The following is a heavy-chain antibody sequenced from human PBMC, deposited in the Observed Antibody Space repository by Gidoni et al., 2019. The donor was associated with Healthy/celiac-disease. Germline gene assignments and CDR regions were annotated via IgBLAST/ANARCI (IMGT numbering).Heavy chain of an antibody. D-gene: IGHD3-22*01. J-gene: IGHJ3*02. Sequence: EVQLVQSGAEVKKPGESLKIYCKGSGYSFTSYWIGWVRQMPGKGLEWMGIIYPGDSDTRYSPSFQGQVTISADKSISTAYLQWSSLKASDTAMYYCARRPGDYDSSYGAFDIWGQGTMVTVSS. CDR3: ARRPGDYDSSYGAFDI. CDR1: GYSFTSYW. V-gene: IGHV5-51*01. CDR2: IYPGDSDT.